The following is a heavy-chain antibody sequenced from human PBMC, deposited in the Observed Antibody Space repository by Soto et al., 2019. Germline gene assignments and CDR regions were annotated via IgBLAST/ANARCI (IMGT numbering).Heavy chain of an antibody. V-gene: IGHV4-34*01. J-gene: IGHJ4*02. CDR1: GWSFSGYY. D-gene: IGHD4-17*01. Sequence: LETLSLTCAVYGWSFSGYYWSWIRQPPGKGLEWIGEINHSGSTNYNPSLKSRVTISVDTSKNQFSLKLSSVTAADTAVYYCARVSYGGKLVDYWGQGTLVTVSS. CDR3: ARVSYGGKLVDY. CDR2: INHSGST.